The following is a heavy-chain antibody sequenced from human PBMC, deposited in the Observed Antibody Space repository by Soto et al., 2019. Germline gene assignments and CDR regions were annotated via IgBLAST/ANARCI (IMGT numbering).Heavy chain of an antibody. V-gene: IGHV3-33*01. CDR3: ARDLGTGSPSSWFDP. CDR2: IWSDGSHK. CDR1: GFTFSSYA. Sequence: QVQLVESGGGVVQPGRSLRLSCATSGFTFSSYAMHWVRQAPGKGLEWVAIIWSDGSHKYHADSVKGRFAIHRDKSENPLYLQMNSLRAEDTAVYYCARDLGTGSPSSWFDPWGQGTLVTVSS. J-gene: IGHJ5*02. D-gene: IGHD1-26*01.